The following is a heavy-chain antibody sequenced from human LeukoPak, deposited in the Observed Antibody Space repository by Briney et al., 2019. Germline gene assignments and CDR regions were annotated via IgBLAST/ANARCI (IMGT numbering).Heavy chain of an antibody. D-gene: IGHD2-21*01. J-gene: IGHJ5*02. V-gene: IGHV1-2*02. Sequence: ASVKVSCKTSGYSFTDYYMHWVRQAPGQGLEWMGWINANSGGTSSAQKFQGRVTMTRDTSITTVYMEVSWLTSDDTAIYYCARADRLHGGPYLIGPWGQGTLVTVSS. CDR3: ARADRLHGGPYLIGP. CDR1: GYSFTDYY. CDR2: INANSGGT.